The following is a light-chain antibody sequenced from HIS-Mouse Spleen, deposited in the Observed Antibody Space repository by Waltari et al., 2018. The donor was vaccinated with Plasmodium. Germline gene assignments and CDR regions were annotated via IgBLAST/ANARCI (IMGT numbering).Light chain of an antibody. CDR1: SSDVGGYNY. V-gene: IGLV2-8*01. J-gene: IGLJ2*01. Sequence: QSALTQPHSASGSPGQSVTISCTGTSSDVGGYNYVYWYQQHPGKAPKLIIYEVSKRPSGVPVRFSGSKSGNTASLTVSGLQAEDEADYYCSSYAGSNNLVFGGGTKLTVL. CDR2: EVS. CDR3: SSYAGSNNLV.